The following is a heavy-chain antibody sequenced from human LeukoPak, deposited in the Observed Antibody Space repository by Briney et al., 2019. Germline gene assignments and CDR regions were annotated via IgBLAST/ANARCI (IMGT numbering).Heavy chain of an antibody. CDR1: GGSISSYY. CDR3: ARGAGETTGYY. V-gene: IGHV4-4*07. CDR2: IYISGST. D-gene: IGHD4-17*01. J-gene: IGHJ4*02. Sequence: PSETLSLTCTVSGGSISSYYWSWLRQPAGKGLEWIGRIYISGSTNYNPSLKSRVTMSLDTSKNQFSLRLSSVTAADTAVYYCARGAGETTGYYWGQGTQATVSS.